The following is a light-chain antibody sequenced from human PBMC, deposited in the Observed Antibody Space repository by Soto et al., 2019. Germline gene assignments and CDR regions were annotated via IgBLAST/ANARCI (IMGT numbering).Light chain of an antibody. V-gene: IGLV2-23*01. J-gene: IGLJ3*02. Sequence: QSALTQPASVSESPGQSITISCTGTNNDVGNYKLVSWFQHHLGKAPKLIIYEGTKRPSGVSNRFSASQSGNTASLTISGLQAEDEADYYCYSYACTSTWVFGGGTKVTVL. CDR3: YSYACTSTWV. CDR1: NNDVGNYKL. CDR2: EGT.